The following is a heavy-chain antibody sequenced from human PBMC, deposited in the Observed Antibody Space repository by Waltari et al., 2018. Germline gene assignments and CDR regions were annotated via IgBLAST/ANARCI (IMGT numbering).Heavy chain of an antibody. CDR2: IIPIFGTA. V-gene: IGHV1-69*08. CDR3: ARTRDDIVVVPAANYYYYGMDV. CDR1: GGTFSSYA. D-gene: IGHD2-2*01. Sequence: QVQLVQSGAEVKKPGSSVKVSCKASGGTFSSYAISWVRPAPGQGLEWMGRIIPIFGTANYAQKFQGRVTITADKSTSTAYMELSSLRSEDTAVYYCARTRDDIVVVPAANYYYYGMDVWGQGTTVTVSS. J-gene: IGHJ6*02.